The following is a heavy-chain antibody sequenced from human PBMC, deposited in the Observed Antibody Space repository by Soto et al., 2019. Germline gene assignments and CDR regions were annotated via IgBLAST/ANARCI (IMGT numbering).Heavy chain of an antibody. Sequence: SETLSLTCTVSGGSISSYYWSWIRQPAGKGLEWIGRIYTSGSTNYNPSLKSRVTMSVDTSKNQFSLKLSSVTAADTAVYYCASSCRLGDDYYYYGMDVWGQGTTVTVSS. J-gene: IGHJ6*02. CDR3: ASSCRLGDDYYYYGMDV. CDR1: GGSISSYY. V-gene: IGHV4-4*07. D-gene: IGHD3-16*01. CDR2: IYTSGST.